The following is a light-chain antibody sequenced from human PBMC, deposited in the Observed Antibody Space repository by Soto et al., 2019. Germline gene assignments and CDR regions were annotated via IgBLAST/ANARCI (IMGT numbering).Light chain of an antibody. CDR1: SSDIGAYNY. V-gene: IGLV2-14*01. CDR2: EVS. Sequence: QSVLTQPASVSGSPGQSITISCTGSSSDIGAYNYVSWFQQYPGKAPKLIISEVSNRPSGVSNRFSGSKSGTAASLTISGLPTEDEADYLCFSFTTDWTHVFGNGNKVTV. CDR3: FSFTTDWTHV. J-gene: IGLJ1*01.